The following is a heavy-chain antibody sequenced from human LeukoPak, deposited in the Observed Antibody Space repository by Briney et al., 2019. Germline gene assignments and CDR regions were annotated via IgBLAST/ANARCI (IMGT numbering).Heavy chain of an antibody. V-gene: IGHV4-38-2*02. J-gene: IGHJ6*03. CDR3: ARAWGSGWPNYYYYMDV. CDR1: GYSISSGYY. D-gene: IGHD6-19*01. Sequence: SETLSLTCTVSGYSISSGYYWGWIRQPPGKGLEWIGSIYHSGSTYYNPSLKSRVTISVDTSKNQFSLKLSSVTAADTAVYYCARAWGSGWPNYYYYMDVWGKGTTVTVSS. CDR2: IYHSGST.